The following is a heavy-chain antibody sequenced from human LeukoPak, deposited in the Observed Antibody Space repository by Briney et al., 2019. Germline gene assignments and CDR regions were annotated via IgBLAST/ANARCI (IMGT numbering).Heavy chain of an antibody. CDR3: ARDRCSSTSCYYYYYYYMDV. Sequence: GGSLRLSCAASGFTFSSYSMNWVRQAPGKGLEWVSYISSSGSTIYYADSVKGRFTISRDNAKNSLYLQMNSLRAEDTAVYYCARDRCSSTSCYYYYYYYMDVWGKGTTVTVSS. CDR2: ISSSGSTI. CDR1: GFTFSSYS. J-gene: IGHJ6*03. V-gene: IGHV3-48*04. D-gene: IGHD2-2*01.